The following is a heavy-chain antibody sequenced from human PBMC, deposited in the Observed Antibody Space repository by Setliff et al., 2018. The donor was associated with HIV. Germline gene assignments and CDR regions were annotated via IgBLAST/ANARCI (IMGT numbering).Heavy chain of an antibody. D-gene: IGHD2-15*01. Sequence: ASVKVSCKASGYTFTSYYMHWVRQAPGQGLEWMGWINPNSGGTNYAQKFQGRVTMTRDTSISTAYMELSSLRSEDTAVYYCAKDGGYCSGGSCSESGYWGQGTLVTVSS. V-gene: IGHV1-2*02. CDR1: GYTFTSYY. CDR2: INPNSGGT. CDR3: AKDGGYCSGGSCSESGY. J-gene: IGHJ4*02.